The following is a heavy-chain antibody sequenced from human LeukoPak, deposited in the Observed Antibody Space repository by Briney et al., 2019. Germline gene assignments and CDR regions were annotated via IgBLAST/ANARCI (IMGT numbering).Heavy chain of an antibody. J-gene: IGHJ4*02. CDR1: GFTFSSYA. V-gene: IGHV3-23*01. Sequence: GGSLRLSCAASGFTFSSYAMSWVRQAPGKGLEWVSAISGRGGSTYYADSVKGRFTISRDNSKNTLYLQMNSLRAEDTAVYYCAKDVLGRYFDWLPRDRGVDYWGRGTLVTVSS. CDR3: AKDVLGRYFDWLPRDRGVDY. CDR2: ISGRGGST. D-gene: IGHD3-9*01.